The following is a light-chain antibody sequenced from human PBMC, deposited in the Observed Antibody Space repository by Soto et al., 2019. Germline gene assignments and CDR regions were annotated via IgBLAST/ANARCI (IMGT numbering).Light chain of an antibody. V-gene: IGKV3-20*01. CDR3: QQYGSSRT. CDR2: GAS. J-gene: IGKJ1*01. Sequence: EIVLTQSPGTLSLSPGERATLSCRASPSVSSSYLAWYQQKPGQAPRLLIYGASSRATGIPDRFSGSGSGTDFTLTISRLEPEDFAVYYCQQYGSSRTFVQGTKVEIK. CDR1: PSVSSSY.